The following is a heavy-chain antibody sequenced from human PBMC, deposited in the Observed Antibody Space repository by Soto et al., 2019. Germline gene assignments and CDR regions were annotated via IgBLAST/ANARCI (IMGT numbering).Heavy chain of an antibody. Sequence: QVQLQESGPGLVKPSQTLSLTCTVSGGSFSSGDYYWSWIRQPPGKGLEWIGYIYYSGDTYYNPSLKSRVTILVDTSNSQFSLKLSSVTAADTAVYYCARGVVAYSVGVGVDYWGQGTLVTVSS. CDR3: ARGVVAYSVGVGVDY. CDR2: IYYSGDT. V-gene: IGHV4-30-4*01. D-gene: IGHD2-21*01. CDR1: GGSFSSGDYY. J-gene: IGHJ4*02.